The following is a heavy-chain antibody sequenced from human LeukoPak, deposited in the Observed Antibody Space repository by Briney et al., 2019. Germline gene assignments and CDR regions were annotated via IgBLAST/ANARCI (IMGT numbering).Heavy chain of an antibody. CDR1: GFTFSIYS. Sequence: GGSLRLSCAASGFTFSIYSMNWVRQAPGQGLEWVSSISSSSSFISYADSVQGRFTISRDNAKNSLYPQMNSLRAEDTAVYYCAKNRESSSSHFDCWGQGTLVTVSS. CDR3: AKNRESSSSHFDC. V-gene: IGHV3-21*06. J-gene: IGHJ4*02. CDR2: ISSSSSFI. D-gene: IGHD6-6*01.